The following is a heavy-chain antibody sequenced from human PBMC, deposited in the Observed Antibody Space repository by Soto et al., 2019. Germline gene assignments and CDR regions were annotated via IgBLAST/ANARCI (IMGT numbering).Heavy chain of an antibody. D-gene: IGHD4-17*01. CDR3: ARATGSYYYYGMDV. CDR1: GFTFSSYD. V-gene: IGHV3-13*01. J-gene: IGHJ6*02. CDR2: IGTAGDT. Sequence: PGGSLRLSCAASGFTFSSYDMHWVRQATGKGLEWVSAIGTAGDTYYPGSVKGRFTISRENAKNSLYLQMNSLRAGDTAVYYCARATGSYYYYGMDVWGQGTTVTVSS.